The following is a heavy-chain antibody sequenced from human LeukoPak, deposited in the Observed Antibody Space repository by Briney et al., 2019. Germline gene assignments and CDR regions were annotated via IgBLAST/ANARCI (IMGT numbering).Heavy chain of an antibody. J-gene: IGHJ6*03. V-gene: IGHV3-33*06. CDR3: AKDRSSRYDFWSGSFSHYYYYYMDV. CDR1: GFTFSSYG. Sequence: PGGSLRLSCAASGFTFSSYGMHWVRQAPGKGLEWVAVIWYDGSNKYYADSVKGRFTISRDNSKNTLYLQMNSLRAEDTAVYYCAKDRSSRYDFWSGSFSHYYYYYMDVWGKGTTVTVSS. CDR2: IWYDGSNK. D-gene: IGHD3-3*01.